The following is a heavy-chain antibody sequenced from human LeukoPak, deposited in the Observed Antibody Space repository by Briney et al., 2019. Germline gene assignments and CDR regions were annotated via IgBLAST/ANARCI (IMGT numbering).Heavy chain of an antibody. V-gene: IGHV1-69*05. Sequence: SVKVSCKASGGTFSSYAISWVRQAPGQGLEWMGWIIPIFGTANYAQKFQGRVTITTDESTSTAYMEPSSLRSEDTAVYYCASRLAPGYFDYWGQGTLVTVSS. J-gene: IGHJ4*02. CDR2: IIPIFGTA. CDR3: ASRLAPGYFDY. D-gene: IGHD1-14*01. CDR1: GGTFSSYA.